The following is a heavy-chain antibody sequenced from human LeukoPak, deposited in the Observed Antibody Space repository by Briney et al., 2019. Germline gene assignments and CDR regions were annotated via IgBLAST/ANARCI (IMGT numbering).Heavy chain of an antibody. Sequence: GGSLRLSCAASGFTFDDYAMHWVRQAPGKGLEWVSGIGWNSGSIGYADSVKGRFTISRDNAKNSLYLQMNSLRAEDTAVYYCARRHPYCGGDCYWHYFDYWGQGTLVTVSS. D-gene: IGHD2-21*02. CDR2: IGWNSGSI. V-gene: IGHV3-9*01. CDR1: GFTFDDYA. CDR3: ARRHPYCGGDCYWHYFDY. J-gene: IGHJ4*02.